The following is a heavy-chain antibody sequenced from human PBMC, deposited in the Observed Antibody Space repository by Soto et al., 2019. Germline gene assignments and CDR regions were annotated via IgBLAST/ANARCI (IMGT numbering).Heavy chain of an antibody. Sequence: TQSVIANLAGATRSSGGLLISWGPQHRVNGLEWIGYVSYTGSTNYNPSLKSRVTMSADTSKNQFSLRLNYVTAADSAVYYCTGEGAYCGLDCYFYYWGQGMQVTVSP. D-gene: IGHD2-21*02. CDR3: TGEGAYCGLDCYFYY. CDR1: GATRSSGGLL. CDR2: VSYTGST. J-gene: IGHJ4*02. V-gene: IGHV4-31*03.